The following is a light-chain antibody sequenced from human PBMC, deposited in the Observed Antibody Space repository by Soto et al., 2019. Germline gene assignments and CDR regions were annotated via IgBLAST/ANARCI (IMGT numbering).Light chain of an antibody. Sequence: EIVMTQSPATLSVSPGERATLSCRARQSVGSNLAWYQKKPGQAPRLLIYGASTRAAGIPARFSGSGSGTEFTLIISSLQSEDSAVYFCQQYNTRWTFGPGTKVEIK. CDR3: QQYNTRWT. V-gene: IGKV3-15*01. CDR1: QSVGSN. CDR2: GAS. J-gene: IGKJ1*01.